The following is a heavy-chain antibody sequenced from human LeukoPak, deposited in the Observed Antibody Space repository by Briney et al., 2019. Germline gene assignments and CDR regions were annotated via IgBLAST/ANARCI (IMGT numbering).Heavy chain of an antibody. D-gene: IGHD3-10*01. CDR2: IKQDGSQK. V-gene: IGHV3-7*03. CDR3: AKHYGSGSYYVYFDY. Sequence: GGSLRLSCAASGFTFSSNWMSWVRQAPGKGLEWVANIKQDGSQKNYVDSVKGRFTISRDNAKNSLYLQMNSLRAEDTAVYYCAKHYGSGSYYVYFDYWGQGTLVTVSS. CDR1: GFTFSSNW. J-gene: IGHJ4*02.